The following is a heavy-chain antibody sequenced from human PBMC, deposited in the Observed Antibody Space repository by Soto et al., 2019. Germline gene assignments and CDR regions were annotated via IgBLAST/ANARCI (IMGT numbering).Heavy chain of an antibody. CDR1: GGTFSSYA. CDR2: IIPIFGTA. D-gene: IGHD3-10*01. V-gene: IGHV1-69*13. Sequence: GASVKVSCKASGGTFSSYAMSWVQQAPGQGLEWMGGIIPIFGTANYAQKFQGRVTITADESTSTAYMELSSLRSEDTAVYYCARDTYYYGSGSYEWAFDIWGQGTMVTVS. CDR3: ARDTYYYGSGSYEWAFDI. J-gene: IGHJ3*02.